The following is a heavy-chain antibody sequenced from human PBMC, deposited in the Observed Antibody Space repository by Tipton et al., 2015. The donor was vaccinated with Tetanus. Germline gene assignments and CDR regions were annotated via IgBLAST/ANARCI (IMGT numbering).Heavy chain of an antibody. Sequence: SLRLSCAASGFNLNNYAMSWVRQAPGKGLEWVSVIYGGGSSTYYADSVKGRFTISRDNSKNTLYLQMHSLRPEDTAVYYCVKDRALSGYLFYHGMDVWGHGTTVTVSS. CDR2: IYGGGSST. CDR1: GFNLNNYA. CDR3: VKDRALSGYLFYHGMDV. D-gene: IGHD5-12*01. J-gene: IGHJ6*02. V-gene: IGHV3-23*03.